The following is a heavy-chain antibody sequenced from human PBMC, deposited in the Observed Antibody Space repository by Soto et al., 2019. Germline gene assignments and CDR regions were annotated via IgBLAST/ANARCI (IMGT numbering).Heavy chain of an antibody. CDR2: IYSGGST. V-gene: IGHV3-66*01. J-gene: IGHJ4*02. Sequence: EVQLVESGGGMVQPGGSLRLSCAASGFTVSSNYMSWVRQAPGKGLEWVSVIYSGGSTYYADSVKGRFTISRDNSKNTLYLQMNSLRAEDTAVYYCARARGYDYGDHRFDYWGQGTLVNVSS. CDR1: GFTVSSNY. D-gene: IGHD4-17*01. CDR3: ARARGYDYGDHRFDY.